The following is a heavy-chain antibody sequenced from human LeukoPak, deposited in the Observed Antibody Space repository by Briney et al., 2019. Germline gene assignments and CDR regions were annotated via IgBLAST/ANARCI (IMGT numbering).Heavy chain of an antibody. CDR2: ISDDGKNK. CDR3: ARDQWELNY. Sequence: PGGSLRLSCAASGFTFRNYAMHWVRQAPGKGLEWVAVISDDGKNKYYADSVKGRFTISRDNSKNTLYLQMNSLRAEDSAVYYWARDQWELNYWGQGTPVTVSS. V-gene: IGHV3-30*04. CDR1: GFTFRNYA. J-gene: IGHJ4*02. D-gene: IGHD1-26*01.